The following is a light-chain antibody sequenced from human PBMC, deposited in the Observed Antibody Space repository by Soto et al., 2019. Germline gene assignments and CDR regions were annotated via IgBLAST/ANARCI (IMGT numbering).Light chain of an antibody. J-gene: IGLJ1*01. Sequence: QSPLTQPASVSGSPGQSITISCTGTSSDVGGYNYVSWYQQHPGKAPKLMIYEVSNRPSGVSNRFSGSKSGNTASLTISGLQAEDEADYYCSSYTSSSTLLYVFGTGTKLTVL. CDR1: SSDVGGYNY. CDR2: EVS. V-gene: IGLV2-14*01. CDR3: SSYTSSSTLLYV.